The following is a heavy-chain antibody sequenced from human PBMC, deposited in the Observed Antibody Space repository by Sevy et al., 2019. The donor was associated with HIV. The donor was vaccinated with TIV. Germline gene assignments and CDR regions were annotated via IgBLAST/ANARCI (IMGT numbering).Heavy chain of an antibody. CDR1: GYTFTSYA. V-gene: IGHV1-3*01. Sequence: ASVKVSCKASGYTFTSYAMHWVRQAPGQRLEWMGWINAGNGNTKYSQKFQGRVTITRDTSASTAYMELSSLRSEDTAVDYCARDRITMVQGVITPLYGMDVWGQGTTVTVSS. D-gene: IGHD3-10*01. J-gene: IGHJ6*02. CDR2: INAGNGNT. CDR3: ARDRITMVQGVITPLYGMDV.